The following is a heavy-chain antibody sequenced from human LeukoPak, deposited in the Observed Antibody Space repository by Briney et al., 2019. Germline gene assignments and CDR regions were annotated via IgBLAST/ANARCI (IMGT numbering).Heavy chain of an antibody. Sequence: GGSLRLSCAASGFTFDDYAMHWVRQAPGKGLEWVSGISWNSDTIAYADSVKGRFTISRDNAKNSLYLQMNSLRAEDTAVYYCTRDRFYAMDAWGQGTTVTVAS. CDR1: GFTFDDYA. J-gene: IGHJ6*02. V-gene: IGHV3-9*01. CDR3: TRDRFYAMDA. CDR2: ISWNSDTI.